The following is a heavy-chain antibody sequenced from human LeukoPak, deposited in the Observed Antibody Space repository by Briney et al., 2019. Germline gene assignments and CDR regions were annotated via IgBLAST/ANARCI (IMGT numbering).Heavy chain of an antibody. V-gene: IGHV3-23*01. CDR3: AKGRWFGTYYIDY. J-gene: IGHJ4*02. D-gene: IGHD3-10*01. Sequence: GGSLRLSCAASGFTFTTYAMTWVRQGPDKGLEWVSVISSTGSSTYYADSVKGRFTISRDSSKSTLYLQMNSLRAEDTAVYYCAKGRWFGTYYIDYWGQGTLVTVSS. CDR2: ISSTGSST. CDR1: GFTFTTYA.